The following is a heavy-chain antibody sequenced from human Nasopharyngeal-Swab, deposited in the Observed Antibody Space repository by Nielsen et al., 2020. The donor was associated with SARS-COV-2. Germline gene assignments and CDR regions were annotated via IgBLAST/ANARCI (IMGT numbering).Heavy chain of an antibody. Sequence: SETLSLTCAVYGGSFSGYYWSWIRQPPGKGLEWIGYIYYSGSTNYNPSLKSRVTISVDTSKNQFSLKLSSVTAADTAVYYCARGYGSGSSVYFDYWGQGTLVTVSS. V-gene: IGHV4-59*01. D-gene: IGHD3-10*01. CDR3: ARGYGSGSSVYFDY. J-gene: IGHJ4*02. CDR2: IYYSGST. CDR1: GGSFSGYY.